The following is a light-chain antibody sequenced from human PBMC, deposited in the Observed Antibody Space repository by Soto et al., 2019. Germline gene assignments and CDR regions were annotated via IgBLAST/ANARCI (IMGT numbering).Light chain of an antibody. CDR1: QSIDIN. Sequence: DIQMTQSPSTLSASVGDRVTITSRASQSIDINLAWYQQKPGKAPNLLIYKASSLESGVPSRFSGSGSGTEFTLTISSLQPDDFATYYCQQYQHKSYPYTFGQGTKLEIK. CDR3: QQYQHKSYPYT. J-gene: IGKJ2*01. CDR2: KAS. V-gene: IGKV1-5*03.